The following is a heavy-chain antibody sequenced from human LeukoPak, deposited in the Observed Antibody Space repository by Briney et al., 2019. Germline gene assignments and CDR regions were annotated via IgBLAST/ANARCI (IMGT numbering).Heavy chain of an antibody. V-gene: IGHV3-15*01. CDR1: GFTFSNAW. D-gene: IGHD5-12*01. CDR2: IKSKTDGGTT. CDR3: TTDLEWLRLVDAFDI. J-gene: IGHJ3*02. Sequence: AGGSLRLSCAASGFTFSNAWMSWVRQAPGKGLEWVGRIKSKTDGGTTDYAAPVKGRFTISRDDSKNTLYLQMNSLKTEDTAVYYCTTDLEWLRLVDAFDIWGQGTMVTVSS.